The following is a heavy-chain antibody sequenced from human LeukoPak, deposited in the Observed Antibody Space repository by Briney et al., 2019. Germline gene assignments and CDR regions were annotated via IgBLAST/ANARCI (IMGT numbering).Heavy chain of an antibody. V-gene: IGHV1-69*13. CDR3: ARCREWELQNYYYGMDV. D-gene: IGHD1-26*01. CDR2: IIPIFGTA. Sequence: ASVNVSCKASGYTFNSYYMHWVRQAPGQGLEWMGGIIPIFGTANYAQKFQGRVTITADESTSTAYMELSSLRSEDTAVYYCARCREWELQNYYYGMDVWGQGTTVTVSS. J-gene: IGHJ6*02. CDR1: GYTFNSYY.